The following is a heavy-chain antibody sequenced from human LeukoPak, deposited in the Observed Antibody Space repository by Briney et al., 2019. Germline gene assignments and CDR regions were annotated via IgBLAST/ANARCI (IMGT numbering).Heavy chain of an antibody. J-gene: IGHJ6*03. D-gene: IGHD1-26*01. CDR3: AGSRRYYYYMDV. CDR2: IYYSGST. Sequence: SETLSLTCTVSGYSLSSGYYWGWIRQPPGKGLEGIGSIYYSGSTYYNPSFKSRVTISVDTSKNQFSLNLSSVTAADTAVYYCAGSRRYYYYMDVWGKGTTVTVSS. V-gene: IGHV4-38-2*02. CDR1: GYSLSSGYY.